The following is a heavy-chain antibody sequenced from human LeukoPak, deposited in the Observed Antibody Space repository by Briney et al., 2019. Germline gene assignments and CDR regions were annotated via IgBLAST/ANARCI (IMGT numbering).Heavy chain of an antibody. CDR2: ISSSEVT. V-gene: IGHV3-23*01. J-gene: IGHJ4*02. D-gene: IGHD3-22*01. CDR3: WIDLDSSGSYDGVYS. Sequence: GGSLRLSCAASGFTFSKYPMNWVRQTPGKGLEWISTISSSEVTQYTDSVKGGCTISTGNTKNKALLLLNNVGADDTAAVYCWIDLDSSGSYDGVYSWGQGTLVTVS. CDR1: GFTFSKYP.